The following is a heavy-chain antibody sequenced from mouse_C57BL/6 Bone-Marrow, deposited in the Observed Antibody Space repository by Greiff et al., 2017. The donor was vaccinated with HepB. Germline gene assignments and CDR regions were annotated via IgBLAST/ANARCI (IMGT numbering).Heavy chain of an antibody. CDR3: ARVEITTVVAPYYFDY. CDR2: IHPNSGST. Sequence: QVQLQQPGAELVKPGASVKLSCKASGYTFTSYWMHWVKQRPGQGLEWIGMIHPNSGSTNYNEKFKSKATLTVDKSSSTAYMQLSSLTSEDSAVYYCARVEITTVVAPYYFDYWGQVTTLTVSS. V-gene: IGHV1-64*01. D-gene: IGHD1-1*01. CDR1: GYTFTSYW. J-gene: IGHJ2*01.